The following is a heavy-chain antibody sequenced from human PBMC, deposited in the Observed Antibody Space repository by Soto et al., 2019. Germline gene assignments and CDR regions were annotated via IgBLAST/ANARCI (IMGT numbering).Heavy chain of an antibody. CDR3: ARDAAAGLNDS. J-gene: IGHJ4*02. CDR1: GYTFTSYG. Sequence: QVQLVQSGAEVKKPGASVKVSCKASGYTFTSYGISWVRQAPGQGLEWMGWISAYNGNTKYVQKFQGRVTMTTGTPTRRAYMELWSLRSDDTVVDYCARDAAAGLNDSWGQGTLVTVSS. CDR2: ISAYNGNT. V-gene: IGHV1-18*01. D-gene: IGHD6-13*01.